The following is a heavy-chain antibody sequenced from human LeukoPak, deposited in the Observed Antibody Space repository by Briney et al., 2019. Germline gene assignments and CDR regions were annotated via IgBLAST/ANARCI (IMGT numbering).Heavy chain of an antibody. V-gene: IGHV1-2*02. D-gene: IGHD3-22*01. CDR2: INPNSGGT. CDR1: GYTFTGYY. Sequence: ASVKVSCKASGYTFTGYYMHWVRQAPGQGLEWMGWINPNSGGTNHAQKFQGRVTMTRDTSISTAYMELSRLRSDDTAVYYCARVNYYDSSGYSLDYWGQGTLVTVSS. CDR3: ARVNYYDSSGYSLDY. J-gene: IGHJ4*02.